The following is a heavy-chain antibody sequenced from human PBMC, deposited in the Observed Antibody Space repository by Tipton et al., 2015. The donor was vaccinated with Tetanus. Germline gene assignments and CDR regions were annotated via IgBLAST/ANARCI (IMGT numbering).Heavy chain of an antibody. CDR3: ARDAGYSYGSYYYGMDV. CDR2: IIPIFGTA. V-gene: IGHV1-69*01. CDR1: GGTFSSYA. D-gene: IGHD5-18*01. Sequence: QLVQSGAEVKKPGSSVKVSCKASGGTFSSYAISWVRQAPGQGLEWMGGIIPIFGTANYAQKFQGRVTITADESTSTAYMELSSLRSEDAAVYYCARDAGYSYGSYYYGMDVWGQGTTVTVSS. J-gene: IGHJ6*02.